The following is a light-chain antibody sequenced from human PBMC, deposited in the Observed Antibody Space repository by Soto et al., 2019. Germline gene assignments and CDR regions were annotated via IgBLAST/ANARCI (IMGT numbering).Light chain of an antibody. J-gene: IGLJ3*02. Sequence: QSVLTQPPSASGSPGQPVTISCTGTSSDVGAYDHVSWYQQHPGKAPKLFIYGVNERPSGVPDRFSGSKSGNTASLTVSGLQAEDEADYYCSSFAGSFSWVFGGGTKLTVL. CDR2: GVN. CDR1: SSDVGAYDH. CDR3: SSFAGSFSWV. V-gene: IGLV2-8*01.